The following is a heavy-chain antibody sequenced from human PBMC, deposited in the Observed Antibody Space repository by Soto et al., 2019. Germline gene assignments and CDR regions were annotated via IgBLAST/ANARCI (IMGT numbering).Heavy chain of an antibody. CDR2: IIPIFGTA. D-gene: IGHD6-13*01. CDR1: GGTFSSYA. J-gene: IGHJ3*02. Sequence: ASVKVSCKASGGTFSSYAISWVRQAPGQGLEWMGGIIPIFGTANYAQKFQGRVTITADESTSTAYMELSSLRSEDTAVYYCARVPTQYSSSYSRAFDIWGQGXMVTV. V-gene: IGHV1-69*13. CDR3: ARVPTQYSSSYSRAFDI.